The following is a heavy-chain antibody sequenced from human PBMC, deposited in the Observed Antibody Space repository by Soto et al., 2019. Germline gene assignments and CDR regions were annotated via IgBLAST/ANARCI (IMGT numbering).Heavy chain of an antibody. Sequence: ASVKVSCKGSGYTFTSYHINWVRQATGQGLEWMGWMNPNSGNTGYAQTLQGRVTMTWDTSISTAYMELSSLKAEDTAVYYCARGNSSNWDEDWFDPWGQGTQVTVSS. D-gene: IGHD1-1*01. V-gene: IGHV1-8*01. CDR2: MNPNSGNT. J-gene: IGHJ5*02. CDR3: ARGNSSNWDEDWFDP. CDR1: GYTFTSYH.